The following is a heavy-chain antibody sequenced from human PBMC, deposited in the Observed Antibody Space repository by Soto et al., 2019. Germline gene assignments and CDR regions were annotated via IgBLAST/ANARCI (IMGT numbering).Heavy chain of an antibody. CDR1: GFTVSSNY. CDR2: IYSVGST. D-gene: IGHD2-2*01. J-gene: IGHJ4*02. Sequence: EVQLVETGGGLIQPGGSLRLSCAASGFTVSSNYMTWVRKAPGKGLEWVSIIYSVGSTYYADSVKGRFTISRDNSKNTLYLQMNSLRAEDTAVYYCARAGGYCSSTSCYYFDYWGQGTLVTVSS. CDR3: ARAGGYCSSTSCYYFDY. V-gene: IGHV3-53*02.